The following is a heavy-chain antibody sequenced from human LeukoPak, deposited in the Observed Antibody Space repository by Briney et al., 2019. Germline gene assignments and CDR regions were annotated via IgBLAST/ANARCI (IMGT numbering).Heavy chain of an antibody. CDR2: ISSSSSYI. V-gene: IGHV3-21*01. D-gene: IGHD6-19*01. Sequence: GGSLRLSCAASGFTFSSYSMNWVRQAPGKGLEWVSSISSSSSYIYHADSVKGRFTISRDNAKNSLYLQMNSLRAEDTAVYYCARDIPPGIAVAGQFDYWGQGTLVTVSS. J-gene: IGHJ4*02. CDR1: GFTFSSYS. CDR3: ARDIPPGIAVAGQFDY.